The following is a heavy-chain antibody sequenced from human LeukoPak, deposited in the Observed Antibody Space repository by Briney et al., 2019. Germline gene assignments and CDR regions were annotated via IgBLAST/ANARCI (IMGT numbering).Heavy chain of an antibody. Sequence: SETLSLTCAVSGVSISSGGYYWSWIRQPPGKGLEWIGYIYHSGSSYYNSSLKSRVTLSADRSKNQFSLKLTSVTAADTAVYYCARASGADEMYNWFDPWGQGTLVIVSS. V-gene: IGHV4-30-2*01. D-gene: IGHD2-8*02. CDR2: IYHSGSS. CDR1: GVSISSGGYY. J-gene: IGHJ5*02. CDR3: ARASGADEMYNWFDP.